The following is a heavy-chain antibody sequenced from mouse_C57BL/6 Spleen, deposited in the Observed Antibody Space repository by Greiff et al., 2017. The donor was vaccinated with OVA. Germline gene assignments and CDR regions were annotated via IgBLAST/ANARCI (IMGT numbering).Heavy chain of an antibody. J-gene: IGHJ3*01. V-gene: IGHV3-1*01. CDR1: GYSITSGYD. CDR2: ISYSGST. Sequence: EVKLMESGPGMVKPSQSLSLTCTVTGYSITSGYDWHWIRHFPGNKLEWMGYISYSGSTNYNPSLKSRISITHDTSKNHFFLKLNSVTTEDTATYYCARDGTGTGAWFAYWGQGTLVTVSA. CDR3: ARDGTGTGAWFAY. D-gene: IGHD4-1*01.